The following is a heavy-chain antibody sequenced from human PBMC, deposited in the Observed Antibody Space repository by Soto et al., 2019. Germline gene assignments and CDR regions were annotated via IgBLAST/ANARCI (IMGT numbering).Heavy chain of an antibody. Sequence: QAHLEQSGAEVKRPGASVKVSCKASGYTFSDFDINWLRQASGQGPEWMGWMNAKSGDTFFAQRLQGKFNMNWDTSLSTAYMEVGSLTSDDTAIYYCARGNPFNYAGFDVWGQGTTVAVSS. J-gene: IGHJ6*02. D-gene: IGHD3-16*01. V-gene: IGHV1-8*01. CDR3: ARGNPFNYAGFDV. CDR2: MNAKSGDT. CDR1: GYTFSDFD.